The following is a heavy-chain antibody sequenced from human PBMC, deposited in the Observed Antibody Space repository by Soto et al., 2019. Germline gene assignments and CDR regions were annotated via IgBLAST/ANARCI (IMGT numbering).Heavy chain of an antibody. D-gene: IGHD6-13*01. Sequence: QAQVVQSGAEVRKPGSSVKLSCKASEGTFNSYAIAWVRQAPGQGLEWMGGIIPYYNTLNYAQKFQDRVTITADDSTNTVYMELSSMRSDDTAVYFCASGASRWYPYFFDSGAQGTLVTVSS. CDR1: EGTFNSYA. CDR3: ASGASRWYPYFFDS. CDR2: IIPYYNTL. J-gene: IGHJ4*02. V-gene: IGHV1-69*01.